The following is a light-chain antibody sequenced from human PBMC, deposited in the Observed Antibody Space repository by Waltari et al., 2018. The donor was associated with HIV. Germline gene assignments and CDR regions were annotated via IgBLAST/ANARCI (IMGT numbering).Light chain of an antibody. Sequence: QSVLTQPPSVSASPGQQVTISCSGRSSNIGNNQVSCYQQRPGTAPKLLMYDNNKRPSGIPDRFSASKSGTSATLGITGRQTGDEAEYYCGAWDSSLSAVVFGTGTKVTVL. CDR1: SSNIGNNQ. J-gene: IGLJ1*01. CDR3: GAWDSSLSAVV. V-gene: IGLV1-51*01. CDR2: DNN.